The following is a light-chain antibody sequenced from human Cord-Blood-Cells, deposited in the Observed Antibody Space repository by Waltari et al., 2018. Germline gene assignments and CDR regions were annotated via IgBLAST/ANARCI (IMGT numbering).Light chain of an antibody. CDR2: DVS. V-gene: IGLV2-14*01. CDR3: SSYTSSSTLV. J-gene: IGLJ2*01. Sequence: QSALTQPASVSGSPGQSVTISCTGTSSDVGGYNYVSWYQQPPGTAPKLMIYDVSKRPSGVSARFSGSKSGNTASLTISGLQAEDEADYYCSSYTSSSTLVFGGGTKLTVL. CDR1: SSDVGGYNY.